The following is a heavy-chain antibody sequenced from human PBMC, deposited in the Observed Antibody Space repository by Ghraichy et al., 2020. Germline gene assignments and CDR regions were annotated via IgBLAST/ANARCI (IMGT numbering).Heavy chain of an antibody. J-gene: IGHJ3*02. CDR1: GFTFSNYW. CDR2: IKQDGSEK. CDR3: AREGRSALFDI. Sequence: GGSLRLSCAASGFTFSNYWMSWVRQAPGKGLEWVAHIKQDGSEKFYVGSAKGRFTISRDNAKNSFDLRMNSLRAEDTGVYYCAREGRSALFDIWATGQWSPSLQ. D-gene: IGHD1-26*01. V-gene: IGHV3-7*01.